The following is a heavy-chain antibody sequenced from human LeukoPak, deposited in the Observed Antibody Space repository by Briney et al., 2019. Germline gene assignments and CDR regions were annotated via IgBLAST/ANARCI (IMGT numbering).Heavy chain of an antibody. CDR2: ISSSSSTI. CDR3: ARAATYYYDSSGYYPYAFDI. D-gene: IGHD3-22*01. CDR1: GFTFSSYS. V-gene: IGHV3-48*02. J-gene: IGHJ3*02. Sequence: GGSLRLSCAPSGFTFSSYSMNWVRQAPGKGLEWVSYISSSSSTIYYADSVKGRFTISRDNAKNSLYLQLNSLRDEDTAVYYCARAATYYYDSSGYYPYAFDIWGQGTMVTVSS.